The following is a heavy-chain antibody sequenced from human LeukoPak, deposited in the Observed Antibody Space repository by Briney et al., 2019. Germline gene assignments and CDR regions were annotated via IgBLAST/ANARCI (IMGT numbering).Heavy chain of an antibody. CDR1: GFTFSSYS. CDR2: ISSSSSTI. D-gene: IGHD3-10*01. CDR3: ARAHSPHFGGMDV. V-gene: IGHV3-48*01. Sequence: PGGSLRLSCAASGFTFSSYSMNWVRQAPGKGLEWVSYISSSSSTIYYADSVKGRFTISRDNAKNSLYLQMNSLRAEDTAVYYCARAHSPHFGGMDVWGKGTTVTVSS. J-gene: IGHJ6*04.